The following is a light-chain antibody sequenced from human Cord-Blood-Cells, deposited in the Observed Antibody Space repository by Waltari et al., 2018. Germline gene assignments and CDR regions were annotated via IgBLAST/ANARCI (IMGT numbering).Light chain of an antibody. V-gene: IGLV4-69*01. Sequence: QLVLTQSPSASASLGASVKLTCTLSSGHSSYAIAWHQQQPEKGPRYWMKLNSDGSHSKGDGIPDRFSGSSSGAERYLAISSLQSEDEADEYCQTWGTGIHVVFGGGTKLSAL. J-gene: IGLJ2*01. CDR3: QTWGTGIHVV. CDR1: SGHSSYA. CDR2: LNSDGSH.